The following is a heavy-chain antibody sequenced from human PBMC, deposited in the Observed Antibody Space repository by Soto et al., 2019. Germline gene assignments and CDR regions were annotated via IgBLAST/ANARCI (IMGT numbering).Heavy chain of an antibody. D-gene: IGHD2-8*01. Sequence: PGGSLRLSCAASGFTVSSNYMSWVRQAPGKGLEWVSVIYSGGSTYYADSVKGRFTISRDNSKNTLYLQMNSLRAEDTAVYYCARPHCTNGVCNYYYYGMDVWGQGTTVTVSS. V-gene: IGHV3-53*01. CDR3: ARPHCTNGVCNYYYYGMDV. J-gene: IGHJ6*02. CDR2: IYSGGST. CDR1: GFTVSSNY.